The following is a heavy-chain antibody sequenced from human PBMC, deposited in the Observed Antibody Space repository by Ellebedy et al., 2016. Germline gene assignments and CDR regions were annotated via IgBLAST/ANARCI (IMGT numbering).Heavy chain of an antibody. J-gene: IGHJ5*02. D-gene: IGHD6-19*01. CDR1: GGSFSGYY. CDR2: INHSGST. CDR3: ARVRQWLVHNWFDP. V-gene: IGHV4-34*01. Sequence: SQTLSLTCAVYGGSFSGYYWSWIRQPPGKGLEWIGEINHSGSTNYNPSLKSRVTISVDTSKNQFSLKLSSVTAADTAVYYCARVRQWLVHNWFDPWGQGTLVTVSS.